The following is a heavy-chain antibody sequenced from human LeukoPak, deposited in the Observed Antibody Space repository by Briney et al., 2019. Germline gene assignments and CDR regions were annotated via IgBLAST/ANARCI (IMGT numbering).Heavy chain of an antibody. CDR3: ARDSRSSPTPTLAY. V-gene: IGHV1-2*02. J-gene: IGHJ4*02. Sequence: GASVKVSCKASGYTFTSYYMHWVRQAPGQGLEWMGWINPNSGGTNYAQKFQGRVTMTRDTSISTAYMELSRLRSDDTAVYYCARDSRSSPTPTLAYWGQGTLVTVSS. CDR2: INPNSGGT. D-gene: IGHD2-15*01. CDR1: GYTFTSYY.